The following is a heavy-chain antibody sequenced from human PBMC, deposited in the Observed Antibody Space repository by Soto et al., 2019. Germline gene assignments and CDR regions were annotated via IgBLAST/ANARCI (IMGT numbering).Heavy chain of an antibody. D-gene: IGHD6-6*01. CDR2: IYYSGST. CDR3: AGSTSSSPDYYFDY. V-gene: IGHV4-31*03. Sequence: SETLSLTCSVSGGSISSVGHYWTWIRQQPGKGLEWIGYIYYSGSTDYNPSLKSRVTISVDRSKNQFSLNLSSVTAADTAVYYCAGSTSSSPDYYFDYWGQGTLVTV. CDR1: GGSISSVGHY. J-gene: IGHJ4*02.